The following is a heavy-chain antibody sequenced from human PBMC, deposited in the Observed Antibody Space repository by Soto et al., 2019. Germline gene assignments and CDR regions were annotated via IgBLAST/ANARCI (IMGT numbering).Heavy chain of an antibody. J-gene: IGHJ4*02. Sequence: PSETLSLTCTVSGGSISSSSYYWGWIRQPPGKGLEWIGSIYYSGSTYYNPSLKSRVTISVDTSKNQFSLKLSSVTAADTAVYYCARGYSGYDRWSYFDYWGQGTLVTVS. CDR2: IYYSGST. CDR1: GGSISSSSYY. V-gene: IGHV4-39*01. D-gene: IGHD5-12*01. CDR3: ARGYSGYDRWSYFDY.